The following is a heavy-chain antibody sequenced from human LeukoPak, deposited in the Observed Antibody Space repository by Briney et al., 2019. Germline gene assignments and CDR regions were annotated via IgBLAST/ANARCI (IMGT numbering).Heavy chain of an antibody. Sequence: ASVKVSCKASGYTFTSYDINWVRQATGQGLEWMGWMNPNSGNTGYAQKFQGRVTMTRNTSISTAYMELSSLRSEDTAVYYCASSPGQDYGDPLNWFDPWGQGTLVTVSS. CDR2: MNPNSGNT. D-gene: IGHD4-17*01. CDR1: GYTFTSYD. V-gene: IGHV1-8*01. J-gene: IGHJ5*02. CDR3: ASSPGQDYGDPLNWFDP.